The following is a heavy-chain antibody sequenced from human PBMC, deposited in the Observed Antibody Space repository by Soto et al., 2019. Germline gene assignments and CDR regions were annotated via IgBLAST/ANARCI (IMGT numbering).Heavy chain of an antibody. Sequence: ASVKVSCKASGYTFTSYGISWVRQAPGQGLEWMGWISAYNGNTNNAQKLQGRVTMTTDTYTVTAYLEPRSLRSDDTAVYYRARNPHTRRTVTTTRSKTGKYYFDYWGQGTLVTVSS. CDR3: ARNPHTRRTVTTTRSKTGKYYFDY. V-gene: IGHV1-18*01. CDR1: GYTFTSYG. J-gene: IGHJ4*02. D-gene: IGHD4-4*01. CDR2: ISAYNGNT.